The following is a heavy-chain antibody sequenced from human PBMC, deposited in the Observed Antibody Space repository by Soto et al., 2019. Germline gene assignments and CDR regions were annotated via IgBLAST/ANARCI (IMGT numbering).Heavy chain of an antibody. CDR1: GGSISRGGYY. V-gene: IGHV4-31*03. CDR3: ASSLTPKYYYYYYYMDV. CDR2: IYYSGST. Sequence: SETLSLTCTVSGGSISRGGYYWSWIRQHPGKGLEWIGYIYYSGSTYYNPSLKSRVTISVDTSKNQFSLKLSSVTAADTAVYYCASSLTPKYYYYYYYMDVWGKGTTVTVSS. J-gene: IGHJ6*03.